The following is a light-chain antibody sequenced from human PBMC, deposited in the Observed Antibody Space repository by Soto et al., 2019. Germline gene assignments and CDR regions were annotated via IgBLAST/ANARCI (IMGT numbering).Light chain of an antibody. CDR1: QSISSW. V-gene: IGKV1-5*03. Sequence: DIQTTQSPSTLSASLGERVCMTFPAGQSISSWLAWYQQKPGKAPKLLIYKASSLESGVPSRFSGSGSGTEFTLTISSLQPDDFATYYCQQYNSYSPERTFGQGTKVDTK. CDR3: QQYNSYSPERT. J-gene: IGKJ1*01. CDR2: KAS.